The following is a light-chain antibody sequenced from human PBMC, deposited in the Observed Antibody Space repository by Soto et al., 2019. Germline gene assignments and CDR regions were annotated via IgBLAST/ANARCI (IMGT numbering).Light chain of an antibody. Sequence: DIQMTQSRACLSASVGDRVTITCRAIQGISNYLAWYQQKPGKVPKLLIYAASTLQSGVPSRFSGSGSGTDLTLTISSLQPEDVATYYCQKYNSAPRTFGQGTKVEIK. CDR3: QKYNSAPRT. J-gene: IGKJ1*01. CDR2: AAS. CDR1: QGISNY. V-gene: IGKV1-27*01.